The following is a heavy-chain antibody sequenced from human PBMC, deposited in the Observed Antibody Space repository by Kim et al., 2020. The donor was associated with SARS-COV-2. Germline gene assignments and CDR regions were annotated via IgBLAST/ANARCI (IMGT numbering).Heavy chain of an antibody. D-gene: IGHD3-10*01. CDR1: GFTFSTYA. Sequence: GGSLRLSCAASGFTFSTYAMNWVRQAPGKGLEWVSAISGSGANTHYADSVKGRFTISRDNAENTVYLQMNSLRVEGTAVDYCEKDMYYGSSVDYWGQGT. V-gene: IGHV3-23*01. CDR3: EKDMYYGSSVDY. CDR2: ISGSGANT. J-gene: IGHJ4*02.